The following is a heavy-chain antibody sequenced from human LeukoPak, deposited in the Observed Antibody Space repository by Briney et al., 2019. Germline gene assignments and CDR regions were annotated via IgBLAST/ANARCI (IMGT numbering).Heavy chain of an antibody. Sequence: GGSLRLSCAASGFTFSSYSMNWVGQAPGKGLEWVSSISSSSIYIYYADSVRGRVTISRDNAKNSLYLQMNSLRAEDTAVYYCAAYYYDSSGYLPFDYWGQGTLVTVSS. V-gene: IGHV3-21*01. D-gene: IGHD3-22*01. CDR2: ISSSSIYI. CDR3: AAYYYDSSGYLPFDY. CDR1: GFTFSSYS. J-gene: IGHJ4*02.